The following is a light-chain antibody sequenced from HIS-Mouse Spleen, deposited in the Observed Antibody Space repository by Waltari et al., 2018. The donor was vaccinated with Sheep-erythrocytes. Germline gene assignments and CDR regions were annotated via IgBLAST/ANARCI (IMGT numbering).Light chain of an antibody. J-gene: IGLJ3*02. CDR2: EGS. CDR1: SSDVGSYNL. V-gene: IGLV2-23*01. CDR3: CSYAGSSTPWV. Sequence: QSALTQPASVSGSPGQSITISCTGTSSDVGSYNLVSWYQQHPGKAPKLMIYEGSKRPSGGSNLFSGSKSGNTASLTISWLQAEDDADYYCCSYAGSSTPWVFGGGTKLTVL.